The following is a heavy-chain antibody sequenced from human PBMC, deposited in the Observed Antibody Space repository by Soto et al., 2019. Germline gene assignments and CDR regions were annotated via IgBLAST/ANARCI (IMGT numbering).Heavy chain of an antibody. Sequence: KLSETLSLTCTVSGGSISSYYWSWIRQPPGKGLEWIGYIYYSGSTNYNPSLKSRVTISVDTSKNQFSLKLSSVTAADTAVYYCARVPSSGWYWYYFDYWGQGTLVTVSS. CDR3: ARVPSSGWYWYYFDY. CDR1: GGSISSYY. J-gene: IGHJ4*02. V-gene: IGHV4-59*01. CDR2: IYYSGST. D-gene: IGHD6-19*01.